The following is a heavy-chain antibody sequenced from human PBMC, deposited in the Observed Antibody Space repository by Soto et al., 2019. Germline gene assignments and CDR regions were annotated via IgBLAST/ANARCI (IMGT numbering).Heavy chain of an antibody. CDR3: DALGYS. CDR1: GFNFSRFA. CDR2: ISAKTSNT. V-gene: IGHV3-23*01. J-gene: IGHJ4*02. Sequence: EVQLLESGGGLVQPGGSLRLSCVASGFNFSRFAMSWVRQAPGKGPEWVAAISAKTSNTYYADSVKGRFTISRDNAKDTLYLQVNSLRVEDTAVYYCDALGYSWGQGTLVAVSP. D-gene: IGHD7-27*01.